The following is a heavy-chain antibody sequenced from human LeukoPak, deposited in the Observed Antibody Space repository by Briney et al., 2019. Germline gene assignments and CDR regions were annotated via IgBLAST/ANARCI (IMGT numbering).Heavy chain of an antibody. CDR1: GFTFSAYR. CDR3: ATSGGY. V-gene: IGHV3-7*01. Sequence: GGSLRLSCAASGFTFSAYRMKWVRQAPGKGLVWVATIKGDGSETHYETSVKGRFTISRDNAKRSLYLQMTSLSVEDTAMYYCATSGGYWGQGTLVTVSS. D-gene: IGHD3-16*01. CDR2: IKGDGSET. J-gene: IGHJ4*02.